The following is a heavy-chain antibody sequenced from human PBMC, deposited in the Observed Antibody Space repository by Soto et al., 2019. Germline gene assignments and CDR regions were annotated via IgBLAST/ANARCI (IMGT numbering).Heavy chain of an antibody. Sequence: QVQLVQSGAEVKKPGASVKVSCKASGYTFTSYAMHWVRQAPGQRLEWMGRINAGNGNKKYSQKFQGRGTITRDTSASTAYMALTSLRSEDTAVYYCSRDGGATGGWRQGPLVTVSS. D-gene: IGHD3-16*01. V-gene: IGHV1-3*01. CDR3: SRDGGATGG. CDR1: GYTFTSYA. J-gene: IGHJ4*02. CDR2: INAGNGNK.